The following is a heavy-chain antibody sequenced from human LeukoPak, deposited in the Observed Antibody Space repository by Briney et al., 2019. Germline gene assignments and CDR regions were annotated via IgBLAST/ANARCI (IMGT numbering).Heavy chain of an antibody. CDR3: ARRSRSSSTYYFDY. V-gene: IGHV4-39*01. J-gene: IGHJ4*02. CDR1: GVSMSSSPYY. Sequence: SETLSLTCTVSGVSMSSSPYYWGWIRQPPGKGLEWIGTIYDSGNTNYNPSLRSRLTISVDTPRNQFSLKLSSVTVADTAVYYCARRSRSSSTYYFDYWGQGTLVTVSS. D-gene: IGHD6-6*01. CDR2: IYDSGNT.